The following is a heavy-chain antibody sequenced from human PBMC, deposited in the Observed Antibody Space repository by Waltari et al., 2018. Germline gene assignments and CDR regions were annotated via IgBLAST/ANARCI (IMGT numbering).Heavy chain of an antibody. Sequence: QVQLQESGPGLVKSSETLSLTCTVSGGSIGRTTSYWAWIRQPPGKRMEWMASINYSGSTYYMPSLKSRVTISVDTSRNQLSLRLTSVTAADTAVYFCVREWSSSSSWFDPWGQGTLVTVSS. CDR2: INYSGST. CDR3: VREWSSSSSWFDP. J-gene: IGHJ5*02. D-gene: IGHD6-6*01. V-gene: IGHV4-39*07. CDR1: GGSIGRTTSY.